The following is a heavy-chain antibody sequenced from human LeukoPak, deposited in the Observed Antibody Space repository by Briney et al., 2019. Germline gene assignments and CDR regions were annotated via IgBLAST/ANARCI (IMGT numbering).Heavy chain of an antibody. Sequence: SETLSLTCTVSGGSMIGYYWTWIRQPPGKGLEWIGYIFYSGSVHYNPSLRGRLTISVDTSKNQFSLKLSSVTAADTAVYYCARGDVDTAMVPYSFNYWGQGTLVTVSS. D-gene: IGHD5-18*01. CDR3: ARGDVDTAMVPYSFNY. CDR1: GGSMIGYY. V-gene: IGHV4-59*01. CDR2: IFYSGSV. J-gene: IGHJ4*02.